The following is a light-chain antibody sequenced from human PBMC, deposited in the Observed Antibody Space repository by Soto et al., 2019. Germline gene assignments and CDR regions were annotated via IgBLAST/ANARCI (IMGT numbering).Light chain of an antibody. CDR3: CSYAGSSTYV. CDR2: EDT. V-gene: IGLV2-23*01. J-gene: IGLJ1*01. CDR1: SSDVGNYDL. Sequence: SALTQPASVSGSPGQSITISCTGTSSDVGNYDLVSWYQQHPGKAPRLMIYEDTKRPSGVTYRFSGSKSGNTASLAISGLQAEDEADYYCCSYAGSSTYVFGTGTKVTVL.